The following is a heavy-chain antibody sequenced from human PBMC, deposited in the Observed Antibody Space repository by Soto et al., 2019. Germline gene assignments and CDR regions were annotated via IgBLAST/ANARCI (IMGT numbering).Heavy chain of an antibody. CDR1: GYTFTSYG. Sequence: ASVKVSCKASGYTFTSYGISWVRQAPGQGLEWMGWISAYNGNTNYAQKLQGRVTMTTDTSTSTAYMELRSLRSDDTAVYYCARVWDSSSWYNWFDHWGQGTLATVSS. D-gene: IGHD6-13*01. J-gene: IGHJ5*02. V-gene: IGHV1-18*04. CDR2: ISAYNGNT. CDR3: ARVWDSSSWYNWFDH.